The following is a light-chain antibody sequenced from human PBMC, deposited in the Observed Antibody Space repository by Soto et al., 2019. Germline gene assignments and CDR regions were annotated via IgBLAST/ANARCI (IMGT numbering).Light chain of an antibody. J-gene: IGKJ2*01. Sequence: DIVMTQSPDSLAVSLGERATINCKSSQSVLFRSDNKNYLAWYQQRSGQPPKLLIYWASTRESGVPHRFSGSGYGTDFALAISSLQAEDVAVYYCQQYYTSPDTFGQGTKLEIK. CDR1: QSVLFRSDNKNY. CDR2: WAS. V-gene: IGKV4-1*01. CDR3: QQYYTSPDT.